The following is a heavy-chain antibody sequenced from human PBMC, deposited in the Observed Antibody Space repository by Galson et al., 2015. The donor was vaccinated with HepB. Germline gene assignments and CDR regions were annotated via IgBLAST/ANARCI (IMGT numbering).Heavy chain of an antibody. CDR2: ISYDGSNK. CDR3: ATVVPAAVTFDY. V-gene: IGHV3-30-3*01. CDR1: GFTFSSYA. Sequence: SLRLSCAASGFTFSSYAMHWVRQAPGKGLEWVAVISYDGSNKYYADSVKGRFTISRDNSKNTLYLQMNSLRAEDTAVYYCATVVPAAVTFDYWGQGTLVTVSS. J-gene: IGHJ4*02. D-gene: IGHD2-2*01.